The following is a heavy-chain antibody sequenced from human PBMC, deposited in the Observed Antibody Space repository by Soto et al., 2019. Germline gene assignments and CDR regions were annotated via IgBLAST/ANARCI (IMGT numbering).Heavy chain of an antibody. CDR3: TTGPLRFLEWLFIGMDV. J-gene: IGHJ6*02. D-gene: IGHD3-3*01. CDR2: IKSKTDGGTT. Sequence: GGSLRLSCAASGFTFSNAWMSWVRQAPGKGLEWVGRIKSKTDGGTTDYAAPVKGRFTISRDDSKNTLYLQMNSLKTEDTAVYYCTTGPLRFLEWLFIGMDVWGQGTTVTVSS. CDR1: GFTFSNAW. V-gene: IGHV3-15*01.